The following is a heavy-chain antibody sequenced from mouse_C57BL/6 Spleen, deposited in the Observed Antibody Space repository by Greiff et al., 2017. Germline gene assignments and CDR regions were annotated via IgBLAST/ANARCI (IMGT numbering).Heavy chain of an antibody. Sequence: QVQLQQSGAELVRPGASVTLSCKASGYTFTDYEMHWVKQTPVPGLEWIGAIDPETGGTAYNQKFKGKAILTADKSSSTAYMELRSLTSEDSAVYYCTRDGSSLFAYWGQGTLVTVSA. J-gene: IGHJ3*01. CDR3: TRDGSSLFAY. CDR2: IDPETGGT. D-gene: IGHD1-1*01. V-gene: IGHV1-15*01. CDR1: GYTFTDYE.